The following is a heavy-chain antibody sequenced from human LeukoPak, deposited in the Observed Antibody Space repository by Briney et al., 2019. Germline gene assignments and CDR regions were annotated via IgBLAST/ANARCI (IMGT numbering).Heavy chain of an antibody. J-gene: IGHJ4*02. Sequence: GSSVKVSCKASGGTFSSYAISWVRQAPGQGLEWMGGIIPIFGTANYAQKFQGRVTITGDESTSTAYMELSSLRSEDTAVYYCARGPVRGVIQYYFDYWGQGTLVTVSS. D-gene: IGHD3-10*01. CDR3: ARGPVRGVIQYYFDY. CDR2: IIPIFGTA. CDR1: GGTFSSYA. V-gene: IGHV1-69*01.